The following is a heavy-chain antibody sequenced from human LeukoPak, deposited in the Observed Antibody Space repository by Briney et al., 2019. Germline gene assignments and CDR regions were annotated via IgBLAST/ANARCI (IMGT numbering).Heavy chain of an antibody. J-gene: IGHJ4*02. CDR2: IYTSGST. CDR1: GGSISSYY. Sequence: SGTLSLTCTVSGGSISSYYWSWIRQPAGKGLEWIGRIYTSGSTNYNPSLKSRVTMSVDTSKNQFSLKLSSVTAADTAVYYCAREGGSYFSAPFDYWGQGTLVTVSS. CDR3: AREGGSYFSAPFDY. D-gene: IGHD1-26*01. V-gene: IGHV4-4*07.